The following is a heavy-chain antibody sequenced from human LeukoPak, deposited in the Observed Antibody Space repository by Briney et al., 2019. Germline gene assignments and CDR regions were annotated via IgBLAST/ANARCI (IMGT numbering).Heavy chain of an antibody. J-gene: IGHJ6*03. V-gene: IGHV3-15*01. D-gene: IGHD3-10*01. CDR1: GFTFSNAW. CDR2: IKSKTDGGTT. CDR3: TTDFDCYGSGSYQTPYYYYYMDV. Sequence: PGGSLRLSCAASGFTFSNAWMSWVRQAPGKGLEWVGRIKSKTDGGTTDYAAPVKGRFTISRDDSKNTLYLQMNSLKTEDTAVYYCTTDFDCYGSGSYQTPYYYYYMDVWGKGTTVTISS.